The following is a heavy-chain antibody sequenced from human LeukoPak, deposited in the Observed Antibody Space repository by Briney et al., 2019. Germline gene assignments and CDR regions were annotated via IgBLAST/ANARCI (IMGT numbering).Heavy chain of an antibody. D-gene: IGHD4-11*01. CDR1: GFTFSSYA. CDR2: ISGSGGST. J-gene: IGHJ6*02. Sequence: GGSLRLSCAASGFTFSSYATSWVRQAPGKGLEWVSAISGSGGSTYYADSVKGRFTISRDNAKNSLYLQMNSRRAEDTAVYYCARSSVTRQGYYYYYGMDVWGQGTTVTVSS. V-gene: IGHV3-23*01. CDR3: ARSSVTRQGYYYYYGMDV.